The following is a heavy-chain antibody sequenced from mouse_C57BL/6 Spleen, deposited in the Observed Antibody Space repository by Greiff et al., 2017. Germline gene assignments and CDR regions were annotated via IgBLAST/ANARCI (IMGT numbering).Heavy chain of an antibody. CDR1: GYTFTSYW. CDR3: AGNGDPNLPGAY. CDR2: IDPSGSNT. Sequence: VQLQQSGAELVMPGASVKLSCKASGYTFTSYWMHWVQQRPGQGLEWIGEIDPSGSNTNYTQNFKGKSTFTVDKSSTTTYMQLRSLRSADSAAYDYAGNGDPNLPGAYWGQGTLVTVSA. V-gene: IGHV1-69*01. J-gene: IGHJ3*01.